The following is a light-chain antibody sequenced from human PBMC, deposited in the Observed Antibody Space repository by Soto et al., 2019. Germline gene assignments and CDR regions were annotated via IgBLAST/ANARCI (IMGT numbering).Light chain of an antibody. CDR1: ESVGSY. CDR3: QQRSNWPLT. V-gene: IGKV3-11*01. CDR2: DAS. J-gene: IGKJ4*01. Sequence: EIVLTQFPATLSLSPGERGTLSCRASESVGSYLAWYQQKPGQAPRLLIYDASNKATGIPARFSGSGSGTDFTLTISSLESEDSAVYYCQQRSNWPLTFGGGTKVEI.